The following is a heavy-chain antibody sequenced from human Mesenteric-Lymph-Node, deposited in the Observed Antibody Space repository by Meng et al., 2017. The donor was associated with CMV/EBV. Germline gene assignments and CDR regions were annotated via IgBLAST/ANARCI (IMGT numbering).Heavy chain of an antibody. Sequence: GGSLRLSCAASGFTFSSCGMHWVRQAPGKGLEWVAFLRSDGSNQYYADSVKGRFTISRDNSKNTLYLQMNSLRAEDTAVYYCAALRGVITWGQGTLVTVSS. D-gene: IGHD3-10*01. V-gene: IGHV3-30*02. J-gene: IGHJ4*02. CDR1: GFTFSSCG. CDR3: AALRGVIT. CDR2: LRSDGSNQ.